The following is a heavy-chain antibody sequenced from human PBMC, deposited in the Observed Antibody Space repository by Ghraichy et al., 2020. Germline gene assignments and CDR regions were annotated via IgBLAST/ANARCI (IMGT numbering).Heavy chain of an antibody. J-gene: IGHJ4*02. Sequence: GGSLRLSCAASGFTFSSYAMHWVRQAPGKGLEWVSGFGDSGGNTYYADSVKGRFTISRDNSKDTLYLQMSSLRAEDTAVYYCAKSLSGKKVYWGQGTLVTVSS. CDR1: GFTFSSYA. D-gene: IGHD2-15*01. CDR2: FGDSGGNT. V-gene: IGHV3-23*01. CDR3: AKSLSGKKVY.